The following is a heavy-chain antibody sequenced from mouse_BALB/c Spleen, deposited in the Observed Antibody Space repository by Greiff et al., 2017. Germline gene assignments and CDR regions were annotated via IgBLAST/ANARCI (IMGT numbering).Heavy chain of an antibody. CDR1: GYTFTDYA. V-gene: IGHV1-67*01. J-gene: IGHJ4*01. D-gene: IGHD2-1*01. CDR3: ARWEAYHGNYVNYAMDY. CDR2: ISTYYGNT. Sequence: QVQLQQSGPELVRPGVSVKISCKGSGYTFTDYAMHWVKQSHAKSLEWIGVISTYYGNTNYNQKFKGKATMTVDKSSSTAYMELARLTSEDSAIYYCARWEAYHGNYVNYAMDYWGQGTSVTVSS.